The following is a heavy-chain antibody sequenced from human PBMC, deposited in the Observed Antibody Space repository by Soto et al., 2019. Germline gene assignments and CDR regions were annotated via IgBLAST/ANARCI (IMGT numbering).Heavy chain of an antibody. V-gene: IGHV4-31*03. J-gene: IGHJ3*02. CDR3: AREKEDDSGDYNAFDI. D-gene: IGHD4-17*01. Sequence: SETLSLTCTVSGDSFNNGDCYWSWLRQLPGKGLEWIGYIYYSGTKYYNPSLKSRVSMSVDTSKNQFSLNLTSVTAADTAVYYCAREKEDDSGDYNAFDIWGQGTVVTVSS. CDR2: IYYSGTK. CDR1: GDSFNNGDCY.